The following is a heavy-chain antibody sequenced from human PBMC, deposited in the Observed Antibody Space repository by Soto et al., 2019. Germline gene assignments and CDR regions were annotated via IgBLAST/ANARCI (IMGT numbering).Heavy chain of an antibody. J-gene: IGHJ3*02. D-gene: IGHD2-2*01. Sequence: SETLSLTCTVSGGSISSYYWSWIRQPPGKGLEWIGYIYYSGSTNYNPSLKSRVTISVDTSKNQFSLKLSSVTAADTAVYYCAKGDLSSFSVFDIWGQGTMVTVSS. CDR2: IYYSGST. CDR1: GGSISSYY. CDR3: AKGDLSSFSVFDI. V-gene: IGHV4-59*01.